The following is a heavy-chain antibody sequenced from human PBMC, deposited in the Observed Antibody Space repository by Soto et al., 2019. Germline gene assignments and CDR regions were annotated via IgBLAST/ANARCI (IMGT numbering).Heavy chain of an antibody. CDR2: IIPILGIA. V-gene: IGHV1-69*02. CDR1: GGTFSSYT. Sequence: QVQLVQSGAEVKKPGSSVKVSCKASGGTFSSYTISWVRQAPGQGLEWMGRIIPILGIANYAQKFQGRVTITADKSTSTAYMELSSLRYEDTAVYYCASLLGYCSGGSCRGDYWGQGTLVTVSS. D-gene: IGHD2-15*01. J-gene: IGHJ4*02. CDR3: ASLLGYCSGGSCRGDY.